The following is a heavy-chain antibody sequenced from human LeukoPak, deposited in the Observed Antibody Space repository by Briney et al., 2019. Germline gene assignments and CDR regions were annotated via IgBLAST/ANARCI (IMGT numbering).Heavy chain of an antibody. D-gene: IGHD6-6*01. CDR3: ARGAAGYSSSSSFDY. Sequence: PSETLSLTCTVSGGSISSYYWSWIRQPPGKGVEWIGYIYYSGSTNYNPSLKSRVTISVDTSKNQFSLNVSSVTAADTAVYYCARGAAGYSSSSSFDYWGQGTLVTVSS. CDR2: IYYSGST. J-gene: IGHJ4*02. V-gene: IGHV4-59*01. CDR1: GGSISSYY.